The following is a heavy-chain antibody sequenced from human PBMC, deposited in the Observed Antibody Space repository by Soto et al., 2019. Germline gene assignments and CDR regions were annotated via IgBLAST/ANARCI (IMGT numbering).Heavy chain of an antibody. V-gene: IGHV1-69*02. J-gene: IGHJ6*02. CDR2: IIPILGIA. D-gene: IGHD2-2*01. Sequence: QVQLVQSGAEVKKPGSSVKVSCKASGGTFSSYTISWVRQAPGQGLEWMGRIIPILGIANYAQKFQGRVTITADKSTSTAYMELSSLRSEDTPVYYWARANPVPGHGMDGWGQGTTVTVSS. CDR1: GGTFSSYT. CDR3: ARANPVPGHGMDG.